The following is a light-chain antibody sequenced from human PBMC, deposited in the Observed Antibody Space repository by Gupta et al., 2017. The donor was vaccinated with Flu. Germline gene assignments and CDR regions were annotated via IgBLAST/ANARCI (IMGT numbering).Light chain of an antibody. CDR2: QDS. Sequence: SELTQPPSVSVSPGQTPSITCSGDKLGDKYACWYQQKPGQSPVLAIYQDSKRPSGIPERFSGSNSGNTATLTISGTQAMDEADYYCQAWDSSTEVFGTGTKVTVL. V-gene: IGLV3-1*01. CDR3: QAWDSSTEV. CDR1: KLGDKY. J-gene: IGLJ1*01.